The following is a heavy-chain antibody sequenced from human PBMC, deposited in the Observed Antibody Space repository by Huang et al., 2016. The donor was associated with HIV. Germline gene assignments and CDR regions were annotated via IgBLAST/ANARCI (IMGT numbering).Heavy chain of an antibody. D-gene: IGHD3-3*01. V-gene: IGHV1-8*01. CDR2: MNPNNDDK. CDR3: AGGGGVGGRITIFGVLTISDGTMDV. J-gene: IGHJ6*02. CDR1: GYTFTNHD. Sequence: QVQLVQSGAEVKKPGASVKVSCKASGYTFTNHDIHWVRQAPGQGLEWMGRMNPNNDDKGHAQKFKGRLTLTRNPSITTAYMELGGLTSEDTATYYCAGGGGVGGRITIFGVLTISDGTMDVWGQGTTVFVSS.